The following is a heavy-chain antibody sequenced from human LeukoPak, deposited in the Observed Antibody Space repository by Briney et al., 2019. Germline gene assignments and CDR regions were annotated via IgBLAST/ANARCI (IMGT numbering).Heavy chain of an antibody. CDR1: VYSISSGYY. D-gene: IGHD1-14*01. CDR3: ARDLYDDNRCFDF. Sequence: PSETLSLTCTVSVYSISSGYYRGRIRQPPGKGLEWIGSIHHSGITYYNPSLKSRVTISVDTSKNQFSLRVDSVTAADTAVYYCARDLYDDNRCFDFWGQGILVTVSS. J-gene: IGHJ4*02. CDR2: IHHSGIT. V-gene: IGHV4-38-2*02.